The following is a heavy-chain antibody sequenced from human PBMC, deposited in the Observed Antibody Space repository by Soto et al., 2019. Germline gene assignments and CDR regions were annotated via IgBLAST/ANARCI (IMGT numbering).Heavy chain of an antibody. V-gene: IGHV5-51*01. CDR2: IYPGDSDT. CDR3: ARRFTMYGAFDY. CDR1: GYSFTSYW. D-gene: IGHD3-10*02. J-gene: IGHJ4*02. Sequence: LGESLKISCKGFGYSFTSYWIGWVRQMPGKGPEWMGVIYPGDSDTRYSPSFEGHVTISVDKSISTAYLQWSSLKASDTAMYYCARRFTMYGAFDYWGQGTLVTVSS.